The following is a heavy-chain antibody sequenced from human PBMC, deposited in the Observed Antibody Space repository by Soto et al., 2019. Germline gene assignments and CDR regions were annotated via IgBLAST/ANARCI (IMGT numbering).Heavy chain of an antibody. CDR3: AIPSGLTVTGPDY. Sequence: GGSLRLSCAASGFTFSNYAMSWVRQAPGKGLEWVSAISGDSGSTYYADSVKGRFTISRDNSKNSLYLQMNGLRADDTAVCYCAIPSGLTVTGPDYWGQGTLVTVSS. D-gene: IGHD6-19*01. J-gene: IGHJ4*02. CDR2: ISGDSGST. CDR1: GFTFSNYA. V-gene: IGHV3-23*01.